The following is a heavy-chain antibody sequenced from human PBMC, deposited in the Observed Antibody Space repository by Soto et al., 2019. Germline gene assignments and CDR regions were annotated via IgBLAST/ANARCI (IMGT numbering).Heavy chain of an antibody. CDR1: GGSISSGCYY. CDR3: ARGHYSKYVDY. D-gene: IGHD4-4*01. Sequence: SETLSLTCTVSGGSISSGCYYWSWIRQHPGKGLEWIGYIYYSGSTYYNPSLKSRVTISVDTSKNQFSLKLSSVTAADTAVYYCARGHYSKYVDYWGQGTLVTVSS. J-gene: IGHJ4*02. CDR2: IYYSGST. V-gene: IGHV4-31*03.